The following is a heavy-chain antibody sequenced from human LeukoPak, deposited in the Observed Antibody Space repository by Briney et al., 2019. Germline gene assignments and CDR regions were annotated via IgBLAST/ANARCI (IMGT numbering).Heavy chain of an antibody. CDR1: GFTFSDYY. CDR2: ISNSGSTI. V-gene: IGHV3-11*01. CDR3: ARQINNWLDP. Sequence: TGGSLRLSCAASGFTFSDYYMSWIRQVPGKGLEWVSYISNSGSTIYYADSVKGRFSISRDNAKNSLYLQMNSLRAEDTAVYYCARQINNWLDPWGQGSLVTVSS. J-gene: IGHJ5*02.